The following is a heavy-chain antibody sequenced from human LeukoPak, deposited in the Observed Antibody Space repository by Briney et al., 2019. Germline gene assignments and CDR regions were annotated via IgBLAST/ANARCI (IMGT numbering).Heavy chain of an antibody. CDR1: GGSISSYY. Sequence: SSETLSLTCTVSGGSISSYYWSWIRQPAGKGLEWIGRIYTSGSTNYNPSLKSRVTISVDTSKNQFSLKLSSVTAADTAVYYCASPYSSGWHIDYWGQGTLVTVSS. CDR2: IYTSGST. CDR3: ASPYSSGWHIDY. D-gene: IGHD6-19*01. V-gene: IGHV4-4*07. J-gene: IGHJ4*02.